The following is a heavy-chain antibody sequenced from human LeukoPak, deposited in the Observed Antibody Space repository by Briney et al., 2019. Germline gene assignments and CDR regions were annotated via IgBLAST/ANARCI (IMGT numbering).Heavy chain of an antibody. D-gene: IGHD3-9*01. CDR1: GYTFTSYG. J-gene: IGHJ4*02. Sequence: SVKVSCKASGYTFTSYGISWVRQAPGQGLEWMGGIIPIFGTANYAQKFQGRVTITADKSTSTAYMELSSLRSEDTAVYYCARAWDDILTGYPYWGQGTLVTVSS. V-gene: IGHV1-69*06. CDR3: ARAWDDILTGYPY. CDR2: IIPIFGTA.